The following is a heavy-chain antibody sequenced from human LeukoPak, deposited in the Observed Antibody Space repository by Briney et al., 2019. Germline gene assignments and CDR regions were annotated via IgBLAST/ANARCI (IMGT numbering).Heavy chain of an antibody. V-gene: IGHV1-69*01. Sequence: SVKVSCKASGGTCSSYAISWVRQAPGQGLEWMGGIIPIFGTANYAQKFQGRVTITADESTSTAYMELSSLRSEDTAVYYCARGDYYDSSGSRSGFDYWGQGTLVTVSS. CDR3: ARGDYYDSSGSRSGFDY. J-gene: IGHJ4*02. CDR1: GGTCSSYA. D-gene: IGHD3-22*01. CDR2: IIPIFGTA.